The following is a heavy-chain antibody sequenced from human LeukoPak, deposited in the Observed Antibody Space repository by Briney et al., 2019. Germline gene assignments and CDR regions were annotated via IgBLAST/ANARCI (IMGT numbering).Heavy chain of an antibody. CDR3: ARDQMATTSRISYYYAMDV. CDR2: ISSGGNTI. J-gene: IGHJ6*02. Sequence: GGSLRLSCAASGFTFSDHYRSWIRQAPGKGLEWVSYISSGGNTIYYADSVKGRFTISRDNAKNSLYLQMNSLRAEDTAVYYCARDQMATTSRISYYYAMDVWGQGTTVTVSS. CDR1: GFTFSDHY. V-gene: IGHV3-11*01. D-gene: IGHD5-24*01.